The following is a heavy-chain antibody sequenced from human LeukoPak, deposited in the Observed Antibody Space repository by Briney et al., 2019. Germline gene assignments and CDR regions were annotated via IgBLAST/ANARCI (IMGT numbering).Heavy chain of an antibody. Sequence: PGGSLRLSCAASGFTFSDYYMSWIRQAPGKGLEWVSYISSSGSTIYYADSVKGRFTISRDNAKNSLYLQMNSLRAEDTAVYYCARTSGYSSSHDAFDIWGQGTMVTVSS. CDR2: ISSSGSTI. V-gene: IGHV3-11*01. CDR1: GFTFSDYY. CDR3: ARTSGYSSSHDAFDI. J-gene: IGHJ3*02. D-gene: IGHD6-13*01.